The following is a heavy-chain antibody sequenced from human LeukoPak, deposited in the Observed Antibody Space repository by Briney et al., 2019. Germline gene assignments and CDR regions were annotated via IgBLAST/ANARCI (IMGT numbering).Heavy chain of an antibody. CDR3: ARVLNFYDSSGHHWFFDL. CDR2: IYSGGST. J-gene: IGHJ2*01. V-gene: IGHV3-66*01. D-gene: IGHD3-22*01. CDR1: GFTVSSHY. Sequence: GGSLRLSCAASGFTVSSHYMSWVRQAPGKGLEWVSIIYSGGSTYYADSVKGRFTISRDNSKSTLYLQMNSLRTEDTAVYYCARVLNFYDSSGHHWFFDLWGRGTLVTVSS.